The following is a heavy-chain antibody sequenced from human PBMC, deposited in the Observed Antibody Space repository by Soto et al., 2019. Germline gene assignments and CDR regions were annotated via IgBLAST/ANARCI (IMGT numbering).Heavy chain of an antibody. CDR2: IKQDGSEK. D-gene: IGHD2-2*01. V-gene: IGHV3-7*01. CDR3: ARDLGRTAAGYYYYYAMDV. CDR1: GFTFSNYW. Sequence: GGSLRLSCAASGFTFSNYWMNWVRQAPGKGLEWVANIKQDGSEKYFVDSVKGRFTISRDNAKNSLYLQMNSLRAEDTAVYYCARDLGRTAAGYYYYYAMDVWGQGTTVTAP. J-gene: IGHJ6*02.